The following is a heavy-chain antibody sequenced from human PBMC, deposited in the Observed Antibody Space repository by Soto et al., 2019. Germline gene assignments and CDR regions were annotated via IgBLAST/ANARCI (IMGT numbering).Heavy chain of an antibody. CDR1: GFSFSSYS. CDR2: VSFDGNNK. CDR3: ARDRRFGNGYSLGFDY. Sequence: QVQLVESGGGVVQPGRSLRLSCVGTGFSFSSYSMHWVRQAPGKGLEWVAVVSFDGNNKYYANSVKDRFTVSRDNSKNTMYVQMNSLKPEDTAVYYCARDRRFGNGYSLGFDYWGQGTLVTVS. J-gene: IGHJ4*02. V-gene: IGHV3-30-3*01. D-gene: IGHD5-18*01.